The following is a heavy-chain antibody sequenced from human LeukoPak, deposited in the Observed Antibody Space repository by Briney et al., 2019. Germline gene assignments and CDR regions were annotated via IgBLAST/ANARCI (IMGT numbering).Heavy chain of an antibody. CDR2: IYYSGST. CDR3: ARQGDFWSGYYHNPWFDP. CDR1: GGSISSGGYY. V-gene: IGHV4-31*03. Sequence: NASETLSLTCTVSGGSISSGGYYWSWIRQHPGKGVEWIGYIYYSGSTYYNPSLKSRVTISVDTSKNQFSLKLSSVTAADTAVYYCARQGDFWSGYYHNPWFDPWGQGTLVTVSS. D-gene: IGHD3-3*01. J-gene: IGHJ5*02.